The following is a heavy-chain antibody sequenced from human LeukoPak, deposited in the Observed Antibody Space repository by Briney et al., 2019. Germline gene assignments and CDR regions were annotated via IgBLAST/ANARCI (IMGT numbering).Heavy chain of an antibody. Sequence: PGGSLRLSCAASGFTFSSYSMNWVRQAPGKGLEWVSYISSSSSTIYYADSVKGRFTISRDNARNSLYLQMNSLRDEDTAVYYCARVIPYHYDSSGYFDYWGQGTLVTVSS. CDR2: ISSSSSTI. V-gene: IGHV3-48*02. J-gene: IGHJ4*02. CDR3: ARVIPYHYDSSGYFDY. CDR1: GFTFSSYS. D-gene: IGHD3-22*01.